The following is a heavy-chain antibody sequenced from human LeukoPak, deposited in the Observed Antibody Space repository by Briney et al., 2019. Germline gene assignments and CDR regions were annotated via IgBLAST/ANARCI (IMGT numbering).Heavy chain of an antibody. J-gene: IGHJ4*02. CDR3: VKEGVSSPYYFAY. Sequence: GGSLRLSCAAYRFTFSSYAMSWVRQAPGKGLEWISAISGSGGSTYYADSVKGRFTISRDNSKNTLYLQMNSLRAEDTAVYYCVKEGVSSPYYFAYWGQRTLVTVSS. CDR1: RFTFSSYA. CDR2: ISGSGGST. V-gene: IGHV3-23*01.